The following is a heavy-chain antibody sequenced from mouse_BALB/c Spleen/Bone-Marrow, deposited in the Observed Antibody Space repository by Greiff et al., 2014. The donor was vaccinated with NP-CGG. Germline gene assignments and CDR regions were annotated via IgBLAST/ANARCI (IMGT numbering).Heavy chain of an antibody. J-gene: IGHJ2*01. D-gene: IGHD4-1*01. Sequence: EVHLVESGGGLVQPGGSRKLSCAASGFTFSSFGMRWVRQAPERGLEWVAYISSGSSTIFYADTVKGRFTISRDNPKNTLFLQMTSLRSEDTAMYYCARGGNWEDFDYWGQGTTLTVSS. CDR2: ISSGSSTI. CDR1: GFTFSSFG. CDR3: ARGGNWEDFDY. V-gene: IGHV5-17*02.